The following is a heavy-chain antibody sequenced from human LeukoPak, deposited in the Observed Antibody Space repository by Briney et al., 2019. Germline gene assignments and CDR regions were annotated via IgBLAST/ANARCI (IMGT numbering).Heavy chain of an antibody. J-gene: IGHJ4*02. CDR1: SGSFSDYY. D-gene: IGHD2-21*01. CDR3: ARHIGRVLPFDY. Sequence: PSETLSLTCAVYSGSFSDYYWSWLRQTPEKGLEWIGEINHSGSTNYNPSLKSRVTISVDTSKNQFSLKLSSVTAADTAHYYCARHIGRVLPFDYWGQGTLVTVSS. V-gene: IGHV4-34*01. CDR2: INHSGST.